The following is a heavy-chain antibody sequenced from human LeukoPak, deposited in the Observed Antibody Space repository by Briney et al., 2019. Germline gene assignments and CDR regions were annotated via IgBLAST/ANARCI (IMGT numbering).Heavy chain of an antibody. CDR2: INPSGGST. CDR3: ARDADYYDSSGYYRAPFDY. J-gene: IGHJ4*02. D-gene: IGHD3-22*01. Sequence: VASVKVSCKASGYTFTSYYMHWVRQAPGQGLEWMGIINPSGGSTSYAQKFQGRVTMTRDMSTSTVYMELSSLRSEDTAVYYCARDADYYDSSGYYRAPFDYWGQGTLVTVSS. CDR1: GYTFTSYY. V-gene: IGHV1-46*01.